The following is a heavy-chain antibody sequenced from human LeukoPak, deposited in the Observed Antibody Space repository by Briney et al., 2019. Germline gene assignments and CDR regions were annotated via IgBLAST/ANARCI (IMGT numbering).Heavy chain of an antibody. Sequence: ASVKLSCKASGYTFTNFYMHWVRQAPGQGLEWMGLIHPSDGDTKYAQEFQDRVTMTRDTSTSTAYMELRSLRSDDTAVYYCARDPGYSSGWSPYYYYGMDVWGQGTTVTVSS. D-gene: IGHD6-19*01. CDR1: GYTFTNFY. J-gene: IGHJ6*02. CDR2: IHPSDGDT. V-gene: IGHV1-46*01. CDR3: ARDPGYSSGWSPYYYYGMDV.